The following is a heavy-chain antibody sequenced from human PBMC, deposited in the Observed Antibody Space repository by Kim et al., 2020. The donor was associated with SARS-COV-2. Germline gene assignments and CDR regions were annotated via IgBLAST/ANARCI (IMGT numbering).Heavy chain of an antibody. CDR2: IKSKTDGGTT. CDR3: TTDNYYDSSGWDVYYFDY. J-gene: IGHJ4*02. D-gene: IGHD3-22*01. V-gene: IGHV3-15*01. CDR1: GFTFSNAW. Sequence: GGSLRLSCAASGFTFSNAWMSWVRQAPGKGLEWVGRIKSKTDGGTTDYAAPVKGRFTISRDDSKNTLYLQMNSLKTEDTAVYYCTTDNYYDSSGWDVYYFDYWGQGTLVTVSS.